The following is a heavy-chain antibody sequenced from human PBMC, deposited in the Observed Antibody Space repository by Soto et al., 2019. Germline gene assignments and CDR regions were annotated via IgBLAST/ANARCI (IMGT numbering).Heavy chain of an antibody. J-gene: IGHJ5*02. CDR2: ISYNENTR. Sequence: QVQLLESGGGVVQPGRSLRLSCEASGFTFSTYGMHWVRQAPGKGLEWVAIISYNENTRYYADSLKGRFTISRDNSQNHLSLDISNVTPADTAVYYCAKEVLAAGQGWFDPWGQGTLVTVSS. D-gene: IGHD3-3*01. V-gene: IGHV3-30*18. CDR3: AKEVLAAGQGWFDP. CDR1: GFTFSTYG.